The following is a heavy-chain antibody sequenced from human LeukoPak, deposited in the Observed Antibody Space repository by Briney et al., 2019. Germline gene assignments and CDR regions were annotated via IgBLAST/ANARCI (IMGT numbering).Heavy chain of an antibody. D-gene: IGHD2-2*01. V-gene: IGHV3-43*02. CDR1: GFTFDDYA. J-gene: IGHJ5*02. CDR3: AKDAYCSSTSCYENWFDP. CDR2: INGDGGST. Sequence: GGSLRLSCAASGFTFDDYAMHWVRQAPGKGLEWVSLINGDGGSTYYADSVKGVISLIEDNSKNSLYLQMNSLRTEDTALYYCAKDAYCSSTSCYENWFDPWGQDTLDPVSS.